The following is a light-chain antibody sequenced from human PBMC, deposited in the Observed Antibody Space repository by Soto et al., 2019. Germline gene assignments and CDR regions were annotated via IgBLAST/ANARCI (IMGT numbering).Light chain of an antibody. Sequence: DIQMTQSPSTLSASVGDRVTITCRASQTIGSSLAWYQHKPGKAPKLLIFDASTLQTGVSSRFSGSGFGTDFTLTISNLQPDDFATYYCQQHNDYSPVTFGQGTTLEIK. CDR1: QTIGSS. J-gene: IGKJ2*01. CDR3: QQHNDYSPVT. CDR2: DAS. V-gene: IGKV1-5*01.